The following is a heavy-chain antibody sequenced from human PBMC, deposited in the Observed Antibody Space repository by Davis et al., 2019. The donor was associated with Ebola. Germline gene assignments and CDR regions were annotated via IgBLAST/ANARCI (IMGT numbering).Heavy chain of an antibody. CDR1: GGSISSYY. J-gene: IGHJ5*02. CDR2: IYYSGST. CDR3: ARQTLLNWFDP. D-gene: IGHD2-15*01. V-gene: IGHV4-59*08. Sequence: ETLSLTCTVSGGSISSYYWSWIRQPPGKGLEWIGYIYYSGSTNYNPSLKSRVTISVDTSKNQFSLKLSSVTAADTAVYYCARQTLLNWFDPWGQGTLVTVSS.